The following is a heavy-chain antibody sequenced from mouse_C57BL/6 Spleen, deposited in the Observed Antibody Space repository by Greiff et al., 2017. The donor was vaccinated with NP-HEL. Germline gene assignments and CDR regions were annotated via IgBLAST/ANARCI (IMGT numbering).Heavy chain of an antibody. V-gene: IGHV1-22*01. CDR2: INPNNGGT. J-gene: IGHJ1*03. Sequence: LVEPGASVKMSCKASGYTFTDYNMHWVKQSHGKSLEWIGYINPNNGGTSYNQKFKGKATLTVNKSSSTAYMELRSLTSEDSAVYYCARNRYYGSSDWYFDVWGTGTTVTVSS. CDR3: ARNRYYGSSDWYFDV. D-gene: IGHD1-1*01. CDR1: GYTFTDYN.